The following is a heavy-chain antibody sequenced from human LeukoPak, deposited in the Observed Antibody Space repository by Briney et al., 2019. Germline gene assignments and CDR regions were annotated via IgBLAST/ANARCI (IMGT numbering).Heavy chain of an antibody. CDR3: ARDLAKSWVVFDP. CDR2: IYYSGSN. CDR1: GGSVSSGSYY. Sequence: PSETLSLTCPVSGGSVSSGSYYWSWIRPPPGKGLAWIGYIYYSGSNNYNPSLKRRATISVDTSKNQFSLKLSSVTAANTSVYYCARDLAKSWVVFDPWGEGTLASVSS. J-gene: IGHJ5*02. V-gene: IGHV4-61*01. D-gene: IGHD2-15*01.